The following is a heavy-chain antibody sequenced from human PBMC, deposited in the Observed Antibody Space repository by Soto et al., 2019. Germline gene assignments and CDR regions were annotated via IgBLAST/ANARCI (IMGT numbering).Heavy chain of an antibody. J-gene: IGHJ6*02. V-gene: IGHV1-2*02. Sequence: ASVKVSCKASGYTFTGYYVHWVRQAPGQGLEGMGWTNPNSGDTYLAQRFQGRVTMNRDTSIGTAYMELRGLTSDDTAEYYCAKGGAIVAAGTRVYLYNAMDVWGQGTTVTVSS. CDR2: TNPNSGDT. D-gene: IGHD1-26*01. CDR1: GYTFTGYY. CDR3: AKGGAIVAAGTRVYLYNAMDV.